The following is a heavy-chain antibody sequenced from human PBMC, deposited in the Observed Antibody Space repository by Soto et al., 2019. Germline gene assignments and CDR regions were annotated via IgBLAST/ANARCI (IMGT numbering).Heavy chain of an antibody. J-gene: IGHJ4*02. D-gene: IGHD2-15*01. CDR1: GYTFTTYA. CDR3: ARGPYCNGDSCYQYFDY. V-gene: IGHV1-3*01. CDR2: INAGNGNT. Sequence: ASVKVSCKASGYTFTTYAMHWVRQAPGQRLEWMGWINAGNGNTIYSQKFQGRVTIIRDTSTSTAYMELRSPRSDDTAVYYCARGPYCNGDSCYQYFDYWGQGTLVTVSS.